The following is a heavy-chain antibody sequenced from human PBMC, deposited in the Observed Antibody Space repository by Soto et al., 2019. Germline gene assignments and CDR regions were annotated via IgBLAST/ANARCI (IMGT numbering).Heavy chain of an antibody. CDR3: AKKRSDVVVVAATPYFDY. V-gene: IGHV3-21*04. CDR2: ISSTTNYI. J-gene: IGHJ4*02. Sequence: GGSLRLSCAASGFTFTRYSMNWVRQAPGKGLEWVSSISSTTNYIYYGDSMKGRFSISRDNAKNTLYLQMNSLRAEDTAVYYCAKKRSDVVVVAATPYFDYWGQGTLVTVSS. D-gene: IGHD2-15*01. CDR1: GFTFTRYS.